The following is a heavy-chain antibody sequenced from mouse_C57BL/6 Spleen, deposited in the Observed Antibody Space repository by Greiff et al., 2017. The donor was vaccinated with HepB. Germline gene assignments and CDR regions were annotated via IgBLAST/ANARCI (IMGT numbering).Heavy chain of an antibody. CDR2: INPYNGGT. J-gene: IGHJ2*01. D-gene: IGHD2-5*01. CDR1: GYTFTDYY. Sequence: LVESGASVKMSCKASGYTFTDYYMNWVKQSHGTSLEWIGVINPYNGGTSYNQKFKGKATLTVDKSSSTAYMELNSLTSEDSAVYYCARGGDSNFFDYWGQGTTLTVSS. V-gene: IGHV1-19*01. CDR3: ARGGDSNFFDY.